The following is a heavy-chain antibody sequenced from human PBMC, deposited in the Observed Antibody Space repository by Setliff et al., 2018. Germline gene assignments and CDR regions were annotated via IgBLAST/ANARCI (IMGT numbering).Heavy chain of an antibody. V-gene: IGHV4-59*08. J-gene: IGHJ4*02. D-gene: IGHD2-15*01. Sequence: PSETLSLTCTVSGGSIGPHYWSWIRQAPGKGLEWIGHIFYSDTAKYNPSLKSRVTMSVDTSKNQFSLNLTSVTAADTAVYYCARASVVHAIAVGYWGQGTLVTVSS. CDR1: GGSIGPHY. CDR2: IFYSDTA. CDR3: ARASVVHAIAVGY.